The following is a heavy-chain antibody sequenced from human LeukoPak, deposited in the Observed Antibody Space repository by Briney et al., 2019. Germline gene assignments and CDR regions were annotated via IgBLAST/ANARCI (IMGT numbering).Heavy chain of an antibody. V-gene: IGHV4-59*01. CDR3: ARIASTYQLLYYLDY. J-gene: IGHJ4*02. CDR1: GGSISSYY. CDR2: IYYSGST. Sequence: PSETLSLTCTVSGGSISSYYWSWLRQPPGKGLEWIGYIYYSGSTNYNPSLKSRVTISVDTSKNQFSLKLSSVTAADTAVYYCARIASTYQLLYYLDYWGQGTLVTVSS. D-gene: IGHD2-2*01.